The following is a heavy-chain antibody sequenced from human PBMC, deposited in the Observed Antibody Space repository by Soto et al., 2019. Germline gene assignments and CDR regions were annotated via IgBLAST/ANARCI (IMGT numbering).Heavy chain of an antibody. D-gene: IGHD3-9*01. CDR2: IVVGSGNT. J-gene: IGHJ6*02. Sequence: ASVKVSCKASGFTFTSSAVQWVRQARGQRLEWIGWIVVGSGNTNYAQKFQERVAITRDMSTSTAYMELSSLRSEDTAVYYCAASGDDILTGYHYYYYGMDVWGQGTTVTSP. CDR1: GFTFTSSA. V-gene: IGHV1-58*01. CDR3: AASGDDILTGYHYYYYGMDV.